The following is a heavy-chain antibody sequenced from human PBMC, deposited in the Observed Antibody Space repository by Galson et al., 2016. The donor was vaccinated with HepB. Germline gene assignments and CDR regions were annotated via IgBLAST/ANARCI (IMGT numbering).Heavy chain of an antibody. CDR2: ISGSGGST. J-gene: IGHJ4*02. D-gene: IGHD4-23*01. Sequence: SLRLSCAASGFTFSSYGMHWVRQAPGKGLEWVSSISGSGGSTNYAESVKGRFTISRDNAKNSLYLQMNSLRAEDTAVYYCARAQTTVVTYIDNWGQGTLVTVSS. CDR3: ARAQTTVVTYIDN. CDR1: GFTFSSYG. V-gene: IGHV3-48*04.